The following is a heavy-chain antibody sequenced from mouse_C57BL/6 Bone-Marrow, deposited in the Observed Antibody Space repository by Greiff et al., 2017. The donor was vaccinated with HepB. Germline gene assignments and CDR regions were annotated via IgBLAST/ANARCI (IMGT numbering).Heavy chain of an antibody. J-gene: IGHJ2*01. Sequence: QVQLQQPGAELVRPGSSVKLSCKASGYTFTSYWMHWVKQRPIQGLEWIGNIDPSDSETHYNQKFKDKATLTVDKSSSTAYMQLSSLTSEDSAVYYCARQMQLRPIYFDYWGQGTTLTVSS. CDR3: ARQMQLRPIYFDY. CDR1: GYTFTSYW. D-gene: IGHD3-2*02. V-gene: IGHV1-52*01. CDR2: IDPSDSET.